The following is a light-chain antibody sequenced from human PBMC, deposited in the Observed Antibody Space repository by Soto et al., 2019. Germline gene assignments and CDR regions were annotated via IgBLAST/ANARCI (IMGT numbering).Light chain of an antibody. CDR1: NIGSKG. CDR2: YNT. Sequence: SYELTQPPSVSVAPGKTARITCGGNNIGSKGVHWYQQKSGQAPVLVIYYNTDRPSGIPERFSGSNSENTATLTISRVEAGDEADYYCQVWDSSNDHVIFGGGTKLTVL. V-gene: IGLV3-21*04. CDR3: QVWDSSNDHVI. J-gene: IGLJ2*01.